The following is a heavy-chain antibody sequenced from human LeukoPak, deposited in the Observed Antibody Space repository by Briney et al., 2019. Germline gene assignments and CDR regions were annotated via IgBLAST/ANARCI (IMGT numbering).Heavy chain of an antibody. Sequence: PGGSLRLSCAASGFTSSDYYMGWVRQAPGKGLEWVGHTKNKAYSYSTEYAASVEGRFTISRDDSKNSLCLQMNSLKSEDTAVYYCARVHSPYGGPGWFDPWGQGTLVTLSS. CDR3: ARVHSPYGGPGWFDP. CDR2: TKNKAYSYST. J-gene: IGHJ5*02. D-gene: IGHD3-10*01. CDR1: GFTSSDYY. V-gene: IGHV3-72*01.